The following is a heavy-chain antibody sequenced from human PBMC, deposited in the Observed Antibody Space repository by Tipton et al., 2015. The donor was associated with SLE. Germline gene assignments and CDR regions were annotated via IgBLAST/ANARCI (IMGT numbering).Heavy chain of an antibody. D-gene: IGHD1-26*01. V-gene: IGHV4-34*01. CDR1: GGSFSGYY. CDR2: INHSGST. Sequence: TLSLTCAVYGGSFSGYYWSWIRQPPGKGLEWIGEINHSGSTNYNPSLKSRVTISVDRSKNQFSLKLSSVTAADTAVYYCARESGDSGYFDLWGRGTLVTASS. CDR3: ARESGDSGYFDL. J-gene: IGHJ2*01.